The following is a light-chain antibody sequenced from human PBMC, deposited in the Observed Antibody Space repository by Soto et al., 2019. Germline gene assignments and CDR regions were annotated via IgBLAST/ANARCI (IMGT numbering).Light chain of an antibody. J-gene: IGKJ4*01. V-gene: IGKV1-5*01. CDR2: DAS. CDR1: QSISNL. CDR3: QQYNSFSLT. Sequence: DIQMTQSPSTLPASVGDRVTITCRASQSISNLLAWYQQKPGQAPKLLIYDASSLESGVPSRFSGSGSGTEFTLTISGLQPDDFASYYCQQYNSFSLTFGGGTKVDIK.